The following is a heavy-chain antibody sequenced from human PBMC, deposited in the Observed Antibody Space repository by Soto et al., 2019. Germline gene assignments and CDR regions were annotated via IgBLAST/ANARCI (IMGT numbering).Heavy chain of an antibody. V-gene: IGHV3-23*01. J-gene: IGHJ4*02. Sequence: EVQLLESGGGLVQPGGPLGLSVTASGSIRRNQAMGGVRQAQGKGLGWVSGLSASGESSYYAGSVKGRFTISRENSKNTLFLQMNSLRAEDTAGYYCAKEGHYYDRSTYHSRGYYFDSWGQGTQVTVYS. CDR3: AKEGHYYDRSTYHSRGYYFDS. D-gene: IGHD3-22*01. CDR2: LSASGESS. CDR1: GSIRRNQA.